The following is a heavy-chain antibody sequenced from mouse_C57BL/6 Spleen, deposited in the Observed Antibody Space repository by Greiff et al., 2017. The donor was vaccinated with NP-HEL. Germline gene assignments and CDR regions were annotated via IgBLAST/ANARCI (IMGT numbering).Heavy chain of an antibody. J-gene: IGHJ4*01. CDR1: GYTFTSYW. CDR2: INPSNGGT. V-gene: IGHV1-53*01. CDR3: ARGYYGSSSSYYAMDY. D-gene: IGHD1-1*01. Sequence: QVQLQQPGTELVKPGASVNLSCKASGYTFTSYWMHWVKQRPGQGLEWIGNINPSNGGTNYNEKFKSKATLTVDKSSSTAYMQLSSLTSEDSAVYYCARGYYGSSSSYYAMDYWGQGTSVTVSS.